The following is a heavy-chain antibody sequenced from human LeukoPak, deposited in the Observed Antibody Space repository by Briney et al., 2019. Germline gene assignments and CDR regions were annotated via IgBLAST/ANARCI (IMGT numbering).Heavy chain of an antibody. Sequence: LXLTCTVSGGSISSGSYYWSWIRQPAGKGLEWIGRIYTSGSTNYNPSLKSRVTISVDTSKNQFSLKLSSVTAADTAVYYCARELVVPAAIGWFDPWGQGTLVTVSS. D-gene: IGHD2-2*02. CDR2: IYTSGST. CDR3: ARELVVPAAIGWFDP. V-gene: IGHV4-61*02. J-gene: IGHJ5*02. CDR1: GGSISSGSYY.